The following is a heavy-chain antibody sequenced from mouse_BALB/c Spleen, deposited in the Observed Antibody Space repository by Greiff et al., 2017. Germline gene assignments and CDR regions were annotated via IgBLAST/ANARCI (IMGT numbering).Heavy chain of an antibody. V-gene: IGHV1-14*01. D-gene: IGHD1-1*01. J-gene: IGHJ1*01. CDR1: GYTFTSYV. CDR2: INPYNDGT. Sequence: VQLKESGPELVKPGASVKMSCKASGYTFTSYVMHWVKQKPGQGLEWIGYINPYNDGTKYNEKFKGKATLTSDKSSSTAYMELSSLTSEDSAVYYCAGGSSSWYFDVWGAGTTVTVSS. CDR3: AGGSSSWYFDV.